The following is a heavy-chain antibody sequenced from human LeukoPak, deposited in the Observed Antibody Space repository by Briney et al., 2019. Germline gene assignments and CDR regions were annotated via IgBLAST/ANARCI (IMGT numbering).Heavy chain of an antibody. J-gene: IGHJ4*02. D-gene: IGHD3-3*01. CDR3: ARPSGDLRFLEWLLDY. CDR2: IYHSGST. Sequence: PSETLSLTCAVSGYSISSGYYWGWIRQPPGKGLEWIGSIYHSGSTYYNPSLKSRVTISVDTSKNQFSLKLSSVTAADTAAYYCARPSGDLRFLEWLLDYWGQGTLVTVSS. V-gene: IGHV4-38-2*01. CDR1: GYSISSGYY.